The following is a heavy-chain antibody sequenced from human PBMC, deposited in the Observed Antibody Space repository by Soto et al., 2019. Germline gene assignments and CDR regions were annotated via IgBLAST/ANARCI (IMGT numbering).Heavy chain of an antibody. Sequence: SETLSLTCTVSGGTIRSGDYYWSWIRQPPGKGLEWIGYIYYTGSTYYTPSLKSRVSISVDTSKNQFSLKLSSVTAADTAVYYCARVPHYYDSSGHFRDCWGQGSLVTVSS. CDR1: GGTIRSGDYY. CDR3: ARVPHYYDSSGHFRDC. J-gene: IGHJ4*02. CDR2: IYYTGST. D-gene: IGHD3-22*01. V-gene: IGHV4-30-4*01.